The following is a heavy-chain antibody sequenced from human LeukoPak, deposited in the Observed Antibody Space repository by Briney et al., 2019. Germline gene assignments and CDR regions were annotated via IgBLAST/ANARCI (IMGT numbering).Heavy chain of an antibody. J-gene: IGHJ4*02. V-gene: IGHV3-21*01. CDR1: GFTFSSYS. D-gene: IGHD2-2*01. CDR3: AREMLVIPAAVDY. Sequence: SGGSLRLSCAASGFTFSSYSMNWVRQAPGKGLEWVSSISSSSSYIYYADSVKGRFTISRDNAKNSVHLQVNSLRAEDTAVYYCAREMLVIPAAVDYWGQGTLVTVSS. CDR2: ISSSSSYI.